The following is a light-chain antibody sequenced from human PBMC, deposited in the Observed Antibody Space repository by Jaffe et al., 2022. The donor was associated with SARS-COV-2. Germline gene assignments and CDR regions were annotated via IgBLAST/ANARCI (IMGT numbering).Light chain of an antibody. CDR2: DVS. CDR1: QSVGDS. J-gene: IGKJ4*01. Sequence: LTQSPVTLSLSPGDRATLSCRASQSVGDSLAWYQQIPGQAPRLLIYDVSDRATGIPARFSGSGSGTEFTLTISSLEPEDFAVYYCQQHAKGLTFGGGTKVEIK. V-gene: IGKV3-11*01. CDR3: QQHAKGLT.